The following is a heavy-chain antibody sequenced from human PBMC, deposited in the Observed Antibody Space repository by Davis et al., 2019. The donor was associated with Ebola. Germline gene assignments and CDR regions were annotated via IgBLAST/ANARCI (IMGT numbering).Heavy chain of an antibody. J-gene: IGHJ4*02. D-gene: IGHD3-9*01. CDR3: AREIEYYEILTGYFPY. CDR1: GFTFSSKS. V-gene: IGHV3-21*04. Sequence: GESLKISCGAFGFTFSSKSMNWVRQAPGKGLEWVSSISSSSYYIYYADSVKGRFTISRDNAKNSLYLQMNSLRAEDTAVYYCAREIEYYEILTGYFPYWGQGTLVTVSS. CDR2: ISSSSYYI.